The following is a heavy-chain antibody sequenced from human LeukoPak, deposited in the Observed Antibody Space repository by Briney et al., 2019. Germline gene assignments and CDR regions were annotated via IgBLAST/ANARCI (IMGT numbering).Heavy chain of an antibody. V-gene: IGHV3-30*04. D-gene: IGHD2-21*02. CDR1: GFTFSSYA. Sequence: GGSLRLSCAASGFTFSSYAVHWVRQAPGKGLEWVALISYDGSIKYYADSVKGRFTISRDTSTNTLYPQMNSLRAEDTAVYYCARDTLVAAIHYFQHWGQGTLVTISS. CDR3: ARDTLVAAIHYFQH. CDR2: ISYDGSIK. J-gene: IGHJ1*01.